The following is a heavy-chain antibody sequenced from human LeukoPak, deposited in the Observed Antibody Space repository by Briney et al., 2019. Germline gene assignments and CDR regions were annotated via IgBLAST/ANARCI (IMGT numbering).Heavy chain of an antibody. CDR3: ARDYYDNRGEAFDI. CDR2: VFYSGTT. Sequence: SETLSLTCTVSGGSIGSHHRSWIRQPPGKGLEWIGYVFYSGTTNYNPSLKSRVTISVDTSKNQFSLKLSSVTAADTVVYFCARDYYDNRGEAFDIWGLGTMVTVSS. J-gene: IGHJ3*02. CDR1: GGSIGSHH. V-gene: IGHV4-59*11. D-gene: IGHD3-22*01.